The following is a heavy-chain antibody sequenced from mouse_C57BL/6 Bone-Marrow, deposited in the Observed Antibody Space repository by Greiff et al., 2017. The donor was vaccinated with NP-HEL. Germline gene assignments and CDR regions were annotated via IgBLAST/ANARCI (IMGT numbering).Heavy chain of an antibody. CDR1: GYEFSNYW. V-gene: IGHV1-80*01. CDR3: ARGAY. CDR2: IYPGDGAT. Sequence: VKLQQSGAELVKPGASVKISCKASGYEFSNYWMNWVKQRPGKGLEWIGQIYPGDGATTYNGKFKDKATLTADKSSSTRYMQLSRLTSEDSAVYCCARGAYWGQGTLVTVSA. J-gene: IGHJ3*01.